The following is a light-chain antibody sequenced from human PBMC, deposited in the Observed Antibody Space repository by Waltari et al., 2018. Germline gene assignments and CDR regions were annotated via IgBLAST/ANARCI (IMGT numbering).Light chain of an antibody. J-gene: IGLJ3*02. CDR3: ASYIPGSTLV. CDR1: SSHVGRYNY. Sequence: QSALTQPASVSGSPGQSITISCTGSSSHVGRYNYVSWYQQFRDRAPKLMIYAVTNPPSGVSKGFSGSKSANTASLTISGLQPEDEADYYCASYIPGSTLVFGGGTKLTVL. V-gene: IGLV2-14*01. CDR2: AVT.